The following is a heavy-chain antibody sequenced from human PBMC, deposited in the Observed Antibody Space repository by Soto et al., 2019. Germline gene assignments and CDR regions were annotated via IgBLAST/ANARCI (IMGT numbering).Heavy chain of an antibody. D-gene: IGHD3-10*01. J-gene: IGHJ4*02. CDR3: ASLMVRGVSGIDY. CDR2: IYYSGST. V-gene: IGHV4-39*01. Sequence: SETLSLTCTVSGGSISSSSYYWGWIRQPTGKGLEWIGSIYYSGSTYYNPSLKSRVTISVDTSKNQFSLKLSSVTAADTAVYYCASLMVRGVSGIDYWGQGTLVTVSS. CDR1: GGSISSSSYY.